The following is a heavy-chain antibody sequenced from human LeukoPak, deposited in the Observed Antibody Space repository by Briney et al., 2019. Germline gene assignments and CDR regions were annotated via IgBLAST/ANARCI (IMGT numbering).Heavy chain of an antibody. CDR1: GGTFSSYA. CDR3: AREETGTGATWFDP. Sequence: SVKVSCKASGGTFSSYAISWVRQAPGQGLEWMGGIIPIFGTANYAQKFQGRVTITADESTSTAYMEMSSLRSEDTAVYYCAREETGTGATWFDPWGQGTLVTVSS. J-gene: IGHJ5*02. D-gene: IGHD1/OR15-1a*01. V-gene: IGHV1-69*13. CDR2: IIPIFGTA.